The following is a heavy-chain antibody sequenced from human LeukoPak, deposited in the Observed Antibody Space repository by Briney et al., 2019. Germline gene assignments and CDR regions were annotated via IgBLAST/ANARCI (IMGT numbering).Heavy chain of an antibody. CDR2: IYHSGNT. CDR1: GHSISSGYY. CDR3: VREGVGESYRYPLNYFDD. Sequence: PSETLSLTCTVSGHSISSGYYWGWIRQPPGKGLEWVGSIYHSGNTYYNPSLKSRVTMSVDTSKNQFSLKLSSVTAADTALYYCVREGVGESYRYPLNYFDDWGQGTLVTVSS. J-gene: IGHJ4*02. D-gene: IGHD3-16*02. V-gene: IGHV4-38-2*02.